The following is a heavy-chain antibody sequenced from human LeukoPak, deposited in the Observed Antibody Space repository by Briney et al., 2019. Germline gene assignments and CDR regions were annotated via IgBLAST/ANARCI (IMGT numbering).Heavy chain of an antibody. J-gene: IGHJ3*02. CDR3: ARYDSSGFDAFDI. D-gene: IGHD3-22*01. V-gene: IGHV4-39*07. Sequence: SETLSLTCTVSGGSISSSSYYWGWIRQPPGKGLEWIGSIYYSGSTYYNPSLKSRVTISVDTSKNQFSLKLSSVTAADTAMYYCARYDSSGFDAFDIWGQGTMVTVSS. CDR1: GGSISSSSYY. CDR2: IYYSGST.